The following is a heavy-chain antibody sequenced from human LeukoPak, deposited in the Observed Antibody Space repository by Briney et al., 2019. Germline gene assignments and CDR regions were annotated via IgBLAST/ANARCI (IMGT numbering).Heavy chain of an antibody. J-gene: IGHJ4*02. D-gene: IGHD4-23*01. CDR2: FSISTSSI. Sequence: GGSLRLSCAASGFTFSSYSMNWVRQAPGKGLEWVSSFSISTSSIYYADSVKGRFTISRDNAKNSLSLQMNSLRAEDTAVYFCVRSYGGNSYYFDYWGQGTLVTVSS. V-gene: IGHV3-21*01. CDR1: GFTFSSYS. CDR3: VRSYGGNSYYFDY.